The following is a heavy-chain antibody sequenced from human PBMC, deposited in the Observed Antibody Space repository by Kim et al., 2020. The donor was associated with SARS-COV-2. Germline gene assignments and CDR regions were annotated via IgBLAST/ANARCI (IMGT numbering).Heavy chain of an antibody. CDR3: AGEGDTAMATFDY. D-gene: IGHD5-18*01. V-gene: IGHV3-7*03. J-gene: IGHJ4*02. Sequence: YVDSVKGRFTISRGNAKNSLYLRMNGLRAEDTAVYYCAGEGDTAMATFDYWGQGTLVTVSS.